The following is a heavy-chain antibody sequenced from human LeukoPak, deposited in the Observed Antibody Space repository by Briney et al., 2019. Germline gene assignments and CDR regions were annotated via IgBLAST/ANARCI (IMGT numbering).Heavy chain of an antibody. Sequence: SETLSLTCAVYGGSFSGYYWSWIRQPPGKGLEWIGYIYYSGSTNYNPSLKSRVTISVDTSKNQFSLKLSSVTAADTAVYYCASLDSSAAFDIWGQGTMVTVSS. CDR3: ASLDSSAAFDI. D-gene: IGHD2-15*01. V-gene: IGHV4-59*01. CDR1: GGSFSGYY. J-gene: IGHJ3*02. CDR2: IYYSGST.